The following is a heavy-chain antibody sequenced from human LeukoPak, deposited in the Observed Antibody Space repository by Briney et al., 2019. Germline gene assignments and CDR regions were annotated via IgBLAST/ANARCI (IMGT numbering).Heavy chain of an antibody. V-gene: IGHV4-59*08. J-gene: IGHJ4*02. D-gene: IGHD4-17*01. CDR3: ARHDYGATRDY. CDR1: GASITSYY. CDR2: VHYSGST. Sequence: SETLSLTCIVSGASITSYYWSWLRQPPGKGLEWIGYVHYSGSTNYNPSLKSRVTISVDTSKTRFSLKLSSVTAADTAVYYCARHDYGATRDYWGQGTLVTVSS.